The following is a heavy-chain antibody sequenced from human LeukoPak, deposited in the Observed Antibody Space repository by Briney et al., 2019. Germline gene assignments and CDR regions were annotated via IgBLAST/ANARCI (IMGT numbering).Heavy chain of an antibody. Sequence: GSSVKVSCKASGGSFSSYAINWVRQAPGQGLEWMGGIIPLFGTANYAQKFQDRVTITAAESMSTVYMELSSLRSEDTAVYYCARGWLAETTVVTPYNYWGQGTLVTVSS. CDR3: ARGWLAETTVVTPYNY. V-gene: IGHV1-69*01. CDR1: GGSFSSYA. D-gene: IGHD4-23*01. CDR2: IIPLFGTA. J-gene: IGHJ4*02.